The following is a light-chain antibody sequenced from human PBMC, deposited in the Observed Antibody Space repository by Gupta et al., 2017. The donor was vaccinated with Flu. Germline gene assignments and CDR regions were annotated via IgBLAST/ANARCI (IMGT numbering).Light chain of an antibody. V-gene: IGLV2-23*02. J-gene: IGLJ2*01. CDR2: DFN. CDR3: YSYAGTDNRLI. CDR1: SSDVGSDNP. Sequence: ITITCTGTSSDVGSDNPVYWYQHHPAQSPNVMIYDFNNRVSGVSTRFSGSTSGTTASLTITRLQTEAEADYYSYSYAGTDNRLIFGGGTKLTVL.